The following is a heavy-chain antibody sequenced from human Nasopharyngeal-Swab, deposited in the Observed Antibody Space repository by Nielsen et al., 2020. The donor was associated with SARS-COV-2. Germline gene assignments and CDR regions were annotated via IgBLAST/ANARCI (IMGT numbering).Heavy chain of an antibody. Sequence: ASVKVSCKVSGYTLTELSMHWVRQAPGKGLEWMGGFDPEDGETIYAQKFQGRVTMTEDTSTDTAYMELSSLRSEDTAVYYCARDHGGWSGKNYYYYGMDVWGQGTTVTVSS. V-gene: IGHV1-24*01. CDR2: FDPEDGET. D-gene: IGHD6-19*01. J-gene: IGHJ6*02. CDR3: ARDHGGWSGKNYYYYGMDV. CDR1: GYTLTELS.